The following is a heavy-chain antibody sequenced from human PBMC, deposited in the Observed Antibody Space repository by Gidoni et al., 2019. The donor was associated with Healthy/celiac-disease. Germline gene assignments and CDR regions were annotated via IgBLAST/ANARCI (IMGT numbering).Heavy chain of an antibody. V-gene: IGHV3-33*01. J-gene: IGHJ3*02. CDR3: AREQYSSGWSGALGAFDI. CDR2: IWYDGSNK. Sequence: QVQLVASGGGVVQPGRSLRLSCSASGFPFSIYGLHWVRQAPGKGLEWVAVIWYDGSNKYYADSVKGRFTISRDNSKNTLYLQMNSLRAEDTAVYYCAREQYSSGWSGALGAFDIWGQGTMVTVSS. CDR1: GFPFSIYG. D-gene: IGHD6-19*01.